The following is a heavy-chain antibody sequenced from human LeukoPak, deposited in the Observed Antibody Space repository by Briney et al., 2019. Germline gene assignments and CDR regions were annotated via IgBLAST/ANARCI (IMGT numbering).Heavy chain of an antibody. D-gene: IGHD5-24*01. V-gene: IGHV4-38-2*02. J-gene: IGHJ4*02. CDR1: GYSINSGYY. CDR3: ATHDYNDLTTFDY. Sequence: PSKTLSLTCSVSGYSINSGYYWGWIRQPPGKGLEWIGSIYRRGSPCYKPSLKSRVTMSVDTSKNQFSLRLSSVTAADTAVYYCATHDYNDLTTFDYWGQGTLVTVSS. CDR2: IYRRGSP.